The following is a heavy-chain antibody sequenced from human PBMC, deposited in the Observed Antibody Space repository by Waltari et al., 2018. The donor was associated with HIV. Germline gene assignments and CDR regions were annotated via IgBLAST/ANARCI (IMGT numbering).Heavy chain of an antibody. Sequence: EVQLVESGGDLVKPGGSLRLSCAGSGFTFNNAWMNWVRQAPGEGLEWVGRLKSKADGGTTDYAAPVKGRFIVSRDDSKNTLYLQMNSLKTDDTAVYYCTTFTAAGAFDIWGQGTMVTVSS. CDR1: GFTFNNAW. CDR3: TTFTAAGAFDI. V-gene: IGHV3-15*01. CDR2: LKSKADGGTT. J-gene: IGHJ3*02. D-gene: IGHD2-15*01.